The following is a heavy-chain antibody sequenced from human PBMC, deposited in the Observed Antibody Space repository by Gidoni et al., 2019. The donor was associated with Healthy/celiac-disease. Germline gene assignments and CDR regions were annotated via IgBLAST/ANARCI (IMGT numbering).Heavy chain of an antibody. J-gene: IGHJ6*02. CDR2: LKQDGSEK. CDR1: GFTFSSYW. V-gene: IGHV3-7*01. Sequence: EVQLVESGGGLVQPGGSLRLACAASGFTFSSYWMSWEWVAKLKQDGSEKYYVDSVKGRFTISIDNANNSLYLQMNSLRAKDTAVYYCARDSYYFPYYYYGMDVWGQGTTVTVSS. D-gene: IGHD1-26*01. CDR3: ARDSYYFPYYYYGMDV.